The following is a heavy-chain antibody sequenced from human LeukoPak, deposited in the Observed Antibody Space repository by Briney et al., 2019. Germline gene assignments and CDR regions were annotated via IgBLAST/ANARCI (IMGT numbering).Heavy chain of an antibody. CDR2: IYPGDSDT. CDR3: ARHEGRNWYLSSFDY. Sequence: KRVESLKISCKGSGCSFTSYWIGWVRQMPGKGLEWMGIIYPGDSDTRYSPSFQGQVTISADKSISTAYLQWSSLKASDTAMYYCARHEGRNWYLSSFDYWGQGTLVTVSS. CDR1: GCSFTSYW. D-gene: IGHD6-13*01. J-gene: IGHJ4*02. V-gene: IGHV5-51*01.